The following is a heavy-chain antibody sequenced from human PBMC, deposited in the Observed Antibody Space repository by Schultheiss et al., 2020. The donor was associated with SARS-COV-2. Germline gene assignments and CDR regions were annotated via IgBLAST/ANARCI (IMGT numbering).Heavy chain of an antibody. Sequence: SETLSLTCTVSGGSISSYYWSWIRQPPGKGLEWIGYIYYSGSTYYNPSLKSRVTISVDTSKNQFSLKLSSVTAADTAVYYCARRTGTIFGVVIADAFDIWGQGTMVTVSS. V-gene: IGHV4-59*08. CDR2: IYYSGST. D-gene: IGHD3-3*01. CDR3: ARRTGTIFGVVIADAFDI. J-gene: IGHJ3*02. CDR1: GGSISSYY.